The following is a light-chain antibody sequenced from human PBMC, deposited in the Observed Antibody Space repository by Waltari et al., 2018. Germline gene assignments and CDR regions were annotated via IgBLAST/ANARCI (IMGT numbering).Light chain of an antibody. J-gene: IGKJ4*01. CDR2: GGS. V-gene: IGKV3-15*01. CDR1: QSVSSN. Sequence: EIVMTQSPATLSVSPGERATLSCRASQSVSSNLAWYQQKPGQAPRLLIYGGSARATGISDRFSGFGSGTEFTLTISSLQSEDFAVYYCQQYNDWPLTFGGGTKVEIK. CDR3: QQYNDWPLT.